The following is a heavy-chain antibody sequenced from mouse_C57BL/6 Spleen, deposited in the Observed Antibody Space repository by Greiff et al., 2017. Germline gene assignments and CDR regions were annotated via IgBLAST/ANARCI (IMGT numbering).Heavy chain of an antibody. CDR2: ISSGGDYI. D-gene: IGHD1-1*01. CDR3: TREGYYGSRSLAY. V-gene: IGHV5-9-1*02. Sequence: EVKLQESGEGLVKPGGSLKLSCAASGFTFSSYAMSWVRQTPEKRLEWVAYISSGGDYIYYAATVKGRFTISRDNARNTLYLQMSSLKSEDTAMYYCTREGYYGSRSLAYWGQGTLVTVSA. CDR1: GFTFSSYA. J-gene: IGHJ3*01.